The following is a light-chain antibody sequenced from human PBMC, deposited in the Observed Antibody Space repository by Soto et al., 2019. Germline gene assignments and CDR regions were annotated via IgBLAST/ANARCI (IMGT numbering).Light chain of an antibody. J-gene: IGKJ1*01. V-gene: IGKV1-39*01. Sequence: DIQMTQSPSSLSASVGDRVSITCRASQSIRTHLSWYQQKPGKAPKLLIYAASSLQSWVPSRFTGSGSGTDFTLTISSLQPEDFATYYCQQSYTSWWTFGQGTKVEIK. CDR1: QSIRTH. CDR2: AAS. CDR3: QQSYTSWWT.